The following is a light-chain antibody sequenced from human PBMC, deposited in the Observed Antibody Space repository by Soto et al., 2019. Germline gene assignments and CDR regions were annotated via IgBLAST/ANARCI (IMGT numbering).Light chain of an antibody. CDR3: CSRGGIRQTYV. J-gene: IGLJ1*01. V-gene: IGLV2-23*02. Sequence: QSALTQPASVTGSPGQSIAISCTGTNSDVGSFNAVSWYQQDPGKAPKLIIYEVTKRPSGVSDRFSGSKSGNTASLTISGLRAEDEADYHCCSRGGIRQTYVFGTGTKVTVL. CDR2: EVT. CDR1: NSDVGSFNA.